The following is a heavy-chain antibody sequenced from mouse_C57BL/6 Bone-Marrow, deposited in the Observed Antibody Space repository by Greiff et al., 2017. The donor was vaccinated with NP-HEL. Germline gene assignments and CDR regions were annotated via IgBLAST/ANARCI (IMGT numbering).Heavy chain of an antibody. V-gene: IGHV6-6*01. D-gene: IGHD4-1*01. CDR2: IRNKANNHAT. CDR3: TELGPYYYAMDY. Sequence: EVMLVESGGGLVQPGGSMKLSCAASGFTFSDAWMDWVRQSPEKGLEWVAEIRNKANNHATYYAESVKGRFTISRDDSKSSVCLQMNSLRAEDTGIYYCTELGPYYYAMDYWGQGTSVTVSS. CDR1: GFTFSDAW. J-gene: IGHJ4*01.